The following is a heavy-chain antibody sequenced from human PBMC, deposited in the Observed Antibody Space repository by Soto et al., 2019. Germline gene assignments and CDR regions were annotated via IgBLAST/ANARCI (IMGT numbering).Heavy chain of an antibody. V-gene: IGHV3-48*03. CDR3: AKDLGALYDFQQ. Sequence: XGSLRLSFAASGFTFSGSEMYGVRQAPGKGLEWVSYIHPSVQPIFYADSVKGRFTISRDNSKNTLYLQMNSLRAEDTAVYYCAKDLGALYDFQQWGQGTLVTVSS. D-gene: IGHD3-16*01. J-gene: IGHJ1*01. CDR1: GFTFSGSE. CDR2: IHPSVQPI.